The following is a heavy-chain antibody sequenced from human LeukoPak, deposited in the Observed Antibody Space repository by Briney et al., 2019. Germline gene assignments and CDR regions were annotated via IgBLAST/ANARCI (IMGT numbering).Heavy chain of an antibody. V-gene: IGHV4-59*12. D-gene: IGHD3-10*01. CDR3: ASLRYGSGSQGALDYGTDY. Sequence: SETLSLTCTVSGGSISGYYWSWVRQPPGKGLEWIGYIYYSGSTNYNPSLKSRVTISVDTSKNQFSLKLHSVTAADTAVYYCASLRYGSGSQGALDYGTDYWGQGTLVTVSS. J-gene: IGHJ4*02. CDR2: IYYSGST. CDR1: GGSISGYY.